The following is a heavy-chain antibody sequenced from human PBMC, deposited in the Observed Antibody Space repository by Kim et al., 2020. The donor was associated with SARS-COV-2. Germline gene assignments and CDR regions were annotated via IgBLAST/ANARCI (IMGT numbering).Heavy chain of an antibody. J-gene: IGHJ5*02. CDR3: AKAVEVTRAAINWFDP. Sequence: GSLRLSCAASGFTFSSYAMSWVRQAPGKGLEWVSAISGSGGSTYYADSVKGRFTISRDNSKNTLYLQMNSLRAEDTAVYYCAKAVEVTRAAINWFDPWGQGTLVTVSS. CDR2: ISGSGGST. D-gene: IGHD4-17*01. CDR1: GFTFSSYA. V-gene: IGHV3-23*01.